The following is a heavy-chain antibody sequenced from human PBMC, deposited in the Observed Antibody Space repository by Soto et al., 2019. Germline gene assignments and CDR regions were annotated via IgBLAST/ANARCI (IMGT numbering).Heavy chain of an antibody. CDR1: GYSFTNYW. J-gene: IGHJ4*02. V-gene: IGHV5-10-1*01. Sequence: GESLKISCKGSGYSFTNYWIHWVRQMAGKGLEWMGRIDPDDSYTNHSPSFQGHVTISVDKSISTAYLQWSSLQASDTAIYYCARLPPPTYCSGSTCSGYWGQGTLVTVSS. CDR3: ARLPPPTYCSGSTCSGY. D-gene: IGHD2-15*01. CDR2: IDPDDSYT.